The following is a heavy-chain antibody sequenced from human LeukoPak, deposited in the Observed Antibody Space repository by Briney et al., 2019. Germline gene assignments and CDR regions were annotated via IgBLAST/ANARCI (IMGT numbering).Heavy chain of an antibody. J-gene: IGHJ4*02. V-gene: IGHV4-39*01. CDR3: ARHGGDASASSKFDY. Sequence: SETLSLTCTVSGDSITNTNYYWGWIRRPPRKGLELIGSVYYSGSALHNPSLQSRVTLSVDTSKNQFSLKLISVTAADTAVYHCARHGGDASASSKFDYWGQGTPLIVSS. CDR2: VYYSGSA. CDR1: GDSITNTNYY. D-gene: IGHD3-10*01.